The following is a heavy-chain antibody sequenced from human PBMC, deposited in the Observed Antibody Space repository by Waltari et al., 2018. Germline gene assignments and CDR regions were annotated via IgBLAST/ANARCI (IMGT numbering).Heavy chain of an antibody. CDR2: IYSSGST. CDR3: ARHSGYEYFDY. D-gene: IGHD5-12*01. J-gene: IGHJ4*02. Sequence: QLQLQESGPGLVKPSETLSLTCTVSGGSISSSSYYWGWIRQPPGKGLEWIGSIYSSGSTYYNPSLKSRVTISVDTSKNQFSLKLSSVTAADTAVYYCARHSGYEYFDYWGQGTLVTVSS. V-gene: IGHV4-39*07. CDR1: GGSISSSSYY.